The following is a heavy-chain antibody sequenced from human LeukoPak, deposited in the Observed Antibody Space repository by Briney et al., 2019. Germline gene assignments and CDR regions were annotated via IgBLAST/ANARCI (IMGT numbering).Heavy chain of an antibody. V-gene: IGHV3-23*01. CDR3: AKLHCSGGSCYPLET. D-gene: IGHD2-15*01. CDR2: ISGSGGST. Sequence: PGGSLRLSCAASGFTFSSYAMSWVRQAPGKGLEWVSAISGSGGSTYYADSVKGRFTISRDNSKNTLYLQMNSLRAEDTAVYYCAKLHCSGGSCYPLETWGQGTMVTVSS. CDR1: GFTFSSYA. J-gene: IGHJ3*01.